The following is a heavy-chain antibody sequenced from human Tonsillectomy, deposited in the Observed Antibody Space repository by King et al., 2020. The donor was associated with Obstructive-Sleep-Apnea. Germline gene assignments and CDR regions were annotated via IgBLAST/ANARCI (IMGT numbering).Heavy chain of an antibody. D-gene: IGHD2-21*02. V-gene: IGHV4-31*03. CDR3: ARDSCGGDCYPFGDAFDI. CDR1: GGSITSGSHY. Sequence: QLQESGPGLVKPSQTLSLTCNVSGGSITSGSHYWSCIRQHPGKGLEWVGYIYYSGSTYYNPSLKSRVTISVDTSKNQFSLNLTSVTAADTAVYYCARDSCGGDCYPFGDAFDIWGQGTMVTVSS. CDR2: IYYSGST. J-gene: IGHJ3*02.